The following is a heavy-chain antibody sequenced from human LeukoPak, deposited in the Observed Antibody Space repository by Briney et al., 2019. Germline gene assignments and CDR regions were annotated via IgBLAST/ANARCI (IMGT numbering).Heavy chain of an antibody. Sequence: SVKVSCKASGGTFSSYAISWVRQAPGQGLEWMGGIIPIFGTANYAQKFQGRVTITADESTSTAYMELSGLRSEDTAVYYCARDLGSDYGDYGWFDSWGQGTLVTVSS. V-gene: IGHV1-69*13. D-gene: IGHD4-17*01. CDR1: GGTFSSYA. J-gene: IGHJ5*01. CDR3: ARDLGSDYGDYGWFDS. CDR2: IIPIFGTA.